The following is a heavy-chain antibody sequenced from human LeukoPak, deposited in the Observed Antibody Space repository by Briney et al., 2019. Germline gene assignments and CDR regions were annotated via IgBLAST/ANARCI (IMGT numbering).Heavy chain of an antibody. J-gene: IGHJ4*02. Sequence: SVKVSCKASGGTFSSYAISWVRQAPGQGLEWMGGIIPIFGTANYAQKFQGRVTITADESTSTAYMELSSLRSEDTAVYYCARRGYCSSTSCRGLARYFDYWGQGTLVAVSS. CDR2: IIPIFGTA. CDR3: ARRGYCSSTSCRGLARYFDY. V-gene: IGHV1-69*13. D-gene: IGHD2-2*01. CDR1: GGTFSSYA.